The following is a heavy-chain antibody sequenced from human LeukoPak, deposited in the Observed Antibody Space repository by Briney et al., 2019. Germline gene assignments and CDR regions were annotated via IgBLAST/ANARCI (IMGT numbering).Heavy chain of an antibody. CDR2: IYTSGST. D-gene: IGHD3-10*01. CDR1: GGSISSSNYY. CDR3: ARGLWFGDENPPYFDY. J-gene: IGHJ4*02. Sequence: PSQTLSLTCTVSGGSISSSNYYWSWIRQPAGKGLEGIGRIYTSGSTNYNPSLKSRVTISVDTSKNQFSLKLSSVTAADTVVYYCARGLWFGDENPPYFDYWGQGTLVTVSS. V-gene: IGHV4-61*02.